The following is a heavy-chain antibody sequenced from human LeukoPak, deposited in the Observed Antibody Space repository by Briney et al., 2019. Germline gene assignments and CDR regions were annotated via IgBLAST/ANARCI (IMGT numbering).Heavy chain of an antibody. CDR2: IYYSGST. V-gene: IGHV4-59*01. Sequence: SETLSLTCTVSGGSITNYFWTWIRQPPGKGLEWIGYIYYSGSTGYNPSLKSRVTISVDTSKNQFSLKLSSVTAADTAVYFCARAGYYDSGGYNGHFDYWGQGTLATVSS. CDR1: GGSITNYF. J-gene: IGHJ4*02. CDR3: ARAGYYDSGGYNGHFDY. D-gene: IGHD3-22*01.